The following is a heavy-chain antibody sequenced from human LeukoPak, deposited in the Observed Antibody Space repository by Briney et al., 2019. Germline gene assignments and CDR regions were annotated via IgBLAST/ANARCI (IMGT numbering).Heavy chain of an antibody. CDR3: ARGVYYGDYLSRLRKRYFDY. Sequence: SETLSLTCTVSGGSISSGSYYWSWIRQPPGKGLEWIGEINHSGSTNYNPSLKSRVTISVDTSKNQFSLKLSSVTAADTAVYYCARGVYYGDYLSRLRKRYFDYWGQGTLVTVSS. J-gene: IGHJ4*02. CDR1: GGSISSGSYY. V-gene: IGHV4-39*07. CDR2: INHSGST. D-gene: IGHD4-17*01.